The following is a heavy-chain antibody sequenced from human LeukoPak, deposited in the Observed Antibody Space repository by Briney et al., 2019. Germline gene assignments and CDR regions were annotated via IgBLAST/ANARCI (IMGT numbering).Heavy chain of an antibody. CDR1: GGSFSGYY. D-gene: IGHD2-21*02. Sequence: SETLSLTCAVYGGSFSGYYWGWIRQPPGKGREWIGEINHSGSNNYNPSLKSRVTISVDKSKNQFSLKLSSVTAEDTAVYYCAAYCGGDCFSFDYWGQGPLVPVSS. CDR3: AAYCGGDCFSFDY. V-gene: IGHV4-34*01. CDR2: INHSGSN. J-gene: IGHJ4*02.